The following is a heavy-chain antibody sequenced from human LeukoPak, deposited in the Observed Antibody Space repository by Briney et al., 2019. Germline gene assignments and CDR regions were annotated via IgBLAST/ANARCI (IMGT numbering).Heavy chain of an antibody. V-gene: IGHV3-21*01. D-gene: IGHD2-15*01. CDR1: GFTFSSYS. J-gene: IGHJ1*01. CDR2: ISSSSSYI. CDR3: ARGPDIVVVVAATAVYFQH. Sequence: PGGSLRLSCAASGFTFSSYSMNWVRQAPGKGLEWVSSISSSSSYIYYADSVKGRFTISRDNAKNSLYLQMNSLRAEDTAVYYCARGPDIVVVVAATAVYFQHWGQGTLVTVSS.